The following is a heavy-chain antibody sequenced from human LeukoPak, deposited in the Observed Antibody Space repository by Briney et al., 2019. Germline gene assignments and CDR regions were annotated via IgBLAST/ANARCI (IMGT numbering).Heavy chain of an antibody. CDR2: IAADGGVK. J-gene: IGHJ4*02. CDR3: AREATWGEWYFDH. CDR1: GLTFSRHG. Sequence: QPRRSLALSCVASGLTFSRHGMEWARQAPGKGLEWVAVIAADGGVKQYADSVKGRFTVSRDNSKSTLYLQMNSLSDEDTAIYYCAREATWGEWYFDHWGQGTPVTVSS. V-gene: IGHV3-30*03. D-gene: IGHD3-3*01.